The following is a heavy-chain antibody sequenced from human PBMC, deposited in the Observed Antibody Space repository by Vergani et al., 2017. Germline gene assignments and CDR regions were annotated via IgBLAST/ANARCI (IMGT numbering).Heavy chain of an antibody. CDR1: GFTFSSYA. V-gene: IGHV3-7*01. CDR2: IKQDGSEK. D-gene: IGHD5-24*01. CDR3: ARDQGWLQLDFDY. J-gene: IGHJ4*02. Sequence: VQLVESGGGVVQPGRSLRLSCAASGFTFSSYAMHWVRQAPGKGLEWVANIKQDGSEKYYVDSVKGRFTISRDNAKNSLYLQMNSLRAEDTAVYYCARDQGWLQLDFDYWGQGTLVTVSS.